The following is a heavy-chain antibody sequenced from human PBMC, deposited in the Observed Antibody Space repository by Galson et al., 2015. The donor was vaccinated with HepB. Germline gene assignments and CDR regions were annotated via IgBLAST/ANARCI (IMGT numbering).Heavy chain of an antibody. CDR3: ARGGVGAYWYFDL. Sequence: SLRLSCAASGFTFSSYSMNWVRQAPGKGLEWVSSISSSSSYIYYADSVKGRFTISRDNAKNSLYLQMNSLRAEDTAVYYCARGGVGAYWYFDLWGRGTLVTVSS. V-gene: IGHV3-21*01. J-gene: IGHJ2*01. D-gene: IGHD1-26*01. CDR1: GFTFSSYS. CDR2: ISSSSSYI.